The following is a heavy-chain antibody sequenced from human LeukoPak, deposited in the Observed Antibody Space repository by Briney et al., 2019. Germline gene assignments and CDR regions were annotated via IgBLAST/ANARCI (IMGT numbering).Heavy chain of an antibody. D-gene: IGHD3-16*01. V-gene: IGHV4-30-2*05. J-gene: IGHJ4*02. Sequence: PSETLSLTCNVSGGSISGNDYCWSWIRQPPGKGLEWIGCIYHGGSTHYNPSLKSRVTISVDKSKNQFSLKLSSVTAADTAVYYCGRGGGLGYYDWWGQGTLVTVSS. CDR1: GGSISGNDYC. CDR3: GRGGGLGYYDW. CDR2: IYHGGST.